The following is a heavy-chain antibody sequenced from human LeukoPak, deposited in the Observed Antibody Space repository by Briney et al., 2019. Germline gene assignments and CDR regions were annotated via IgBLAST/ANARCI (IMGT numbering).Heavy chain of an antibody. D-gene: IGHD3-22*01. J-gene: IGHJ4*02. CDR3: AEVLPFTMIVVVISFFDY. CDR2: ISGSGGST. CDR1: GFTFSSYA. V-gene: IGHV3-23*01. Sequence: GGSLRLSCAASGFTFSSYAMSWVRQAPGKGLEWVSAISGSGGSTYYADSVKGRFTISRDNSKNTLYLQMNSLRAEDTAVYYCAEVLPFTMIVVVISFFDYWGQGTLVTVSS.